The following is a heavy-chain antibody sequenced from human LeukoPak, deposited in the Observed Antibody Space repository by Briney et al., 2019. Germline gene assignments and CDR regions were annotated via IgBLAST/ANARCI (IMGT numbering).Heavy chain of an antibody. Sequence: ASVKVSCKASGYTFTSYGISWVRQAPGQGLEWMGWISAYNGNTNYAQKLQGRVTMTTDTSTSTAYMELRSLRSDDTAVYYCARDDLDRVTMVRGVIQDYWGQGTLVTVSS. J-gene: IGHJ4*02. CDR3: ARDDLDRVTMVRGVIQDY. CDR1: GYTFTSYG. D-gene: IGHD3-10*01. V-gene: IGHV1-18*01. CDR2: ISAYNGNT.